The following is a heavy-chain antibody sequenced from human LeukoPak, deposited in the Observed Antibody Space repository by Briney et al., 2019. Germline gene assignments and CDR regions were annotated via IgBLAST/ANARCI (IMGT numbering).Heavy chain of an antibody. CDR1: GYTFTSYG. V-gene: IGHV1-18*01. D-gene: IGHD3-9*01. CDR2: ISAYNGNT. Sequence: ASVKVSCKASGYTFTSYGISWVRQTPGQGLEWMGWISAYNGNTNYAQKLQGRVTITTDTSTSTAYMELRSLRSDDTAVYYCARDLTTTLRYFDWLPYYYGMDVWGQGTTVTVSS. CDR3: ARDLTTTLRYFDWLPYYYGMDV. J-gene: IGHJ6*02.